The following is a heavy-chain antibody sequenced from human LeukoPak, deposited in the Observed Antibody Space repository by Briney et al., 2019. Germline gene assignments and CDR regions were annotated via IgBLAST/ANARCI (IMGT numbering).Heavy chain of an antibody. CDR3: ARVGDYYYDSSGYPPDY. D-gene: IGHD3-22*01. Sequence: ASVKVSCKASGYTFTGYYMHWVRQAPGQGLEWMGWINPNSGGTNYAQKFQGRVTMTRDTSISTAYMELSSLRSEDTAVYYCARVGDYYYDSSGYPPDYWGQGTLVTVSS. CDR2: INPNSGGT. J-gene: IGHJ4*02. CDR1: GYTFTGYY. V-gene: IGHV1-2*02.